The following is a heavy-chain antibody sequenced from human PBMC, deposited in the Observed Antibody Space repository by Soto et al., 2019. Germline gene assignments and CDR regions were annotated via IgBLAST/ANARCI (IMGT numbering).Heavy chain of an antibody. V-gene: IGHV1-18*01. CDR1: GYTFTRSG. D-gene: IGHD2-8*01. CDR3: AKNGQPPYYYYGLDV. J-gene: IGHJ6*02. CDR2: VSGYNGDT. Sequence: ASVKVSCKASGYTFTRSGISGVRQAPGQGLEWMGWVSGYNGDTNYAQKFQDRVSMTIDTSTGTAYMELRSLTSDDTAIYYCAKNGQPPYYYYGLDVWGQGTKVTVSS.